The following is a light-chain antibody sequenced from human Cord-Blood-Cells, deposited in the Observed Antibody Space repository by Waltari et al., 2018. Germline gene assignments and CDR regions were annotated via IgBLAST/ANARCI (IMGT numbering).Light chain of an antibody. CDR1: QSISSY. Sequence: DIQMTQSPSSLSASVGDRVTITRRATQSISSYLNWYQQKPGKAPKLLIYAASSLQSGVPSRFSGRGSGTDFTLTISSLQPEDSATYYCQQSYSTPFTFGPGTKVDIK. J-gene: IGKJ3*01. CDR3: QQSYSTPFT. CDR2: AAS. V-gene: IGKV1-39*01.